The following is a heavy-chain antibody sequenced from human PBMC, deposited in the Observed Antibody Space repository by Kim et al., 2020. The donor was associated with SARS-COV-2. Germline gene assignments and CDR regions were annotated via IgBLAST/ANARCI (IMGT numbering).Heavy chain of an antibody. CDR1: GGSISSYY. CDR3: ARLGLAARFYYYYGMDV. CDR2: IYYSGST. D-gene: IGHD6-6*01. V-gene: IGHV4-59*08. J-gene: IGHJ6*02. Sequence: SETLSLTCTVSGGSISSYYWSWIRQPPGKGLEWIGYIYYSGSTNYNPSLKSRVTISVDTSKNQFSLKLSSVTAADTAVYYCARLGLAARFYYYYGMDVWGQGTTVTVSS.